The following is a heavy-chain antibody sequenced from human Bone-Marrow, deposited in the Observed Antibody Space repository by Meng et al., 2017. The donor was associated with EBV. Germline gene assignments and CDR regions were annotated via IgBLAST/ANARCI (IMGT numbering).Heavy chain of an antibody. V-gene: IGHV4-30-2*01. Sequence: QWQVPESGSRLVKPSHALSLICAVSGGSISSGDYSWSWIRQPPGKGLEWIGNIYHSGSTFYNSSLNSRVTISVDRSKNQFSLKLTSVTAADTAVYYCARGNTFPEYYFGYWGQGTLVTVSS. CDR1: GGSISSGDYS. CDR3: ARGNTFPEYYFGY. D-gene: IGHD2/OR15-2a*01. J-gene: IGHJ4*02. CDR2: IYHSGST.